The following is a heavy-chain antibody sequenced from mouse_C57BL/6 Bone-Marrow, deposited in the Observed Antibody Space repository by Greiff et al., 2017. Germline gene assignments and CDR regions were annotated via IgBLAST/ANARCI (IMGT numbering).Heavy chain of an antibody. CDR3: ARHRYGSSSWYFDV. CDR1: GFTFSSYG. CDR2: ISSGGSYT. Sequence: EVKLVESGGDLVKPGGSLKLSCAASGFTFSSYGMSWVRQTPDKRLEWVATISSGGSYTYYPDSVKGRFTISRDNAKNTLYLQMSSLQSEDTAMYYCARHRYGSSSWYFDVWGTGTTVTVSS. J-gene: IGHJ1*03. D-gene: IGHD1-1*01. V-gene: IGHV5-6*01.